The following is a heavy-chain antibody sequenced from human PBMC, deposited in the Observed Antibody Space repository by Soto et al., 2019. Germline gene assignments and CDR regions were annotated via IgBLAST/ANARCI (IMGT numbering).Heavy chain of an antibody. CDR3: ASGSGWYGMDV. J-gene: IGHJ6*02. Sequence: PSETLSVTCAVYCGSFSGDYWSWIRQPPGKGLEWIGEINHSGSTNYNPSLKSRVTISVDTSKNQFSLKLSSVTAADTAVYYCASGSGWYGMDVWGQGTTVTVSS. CDR1: CGSFSGDY. D-gene: IGHD6-19*01. V-gene: IGHV4-34*01. CDR2: INHSGST.